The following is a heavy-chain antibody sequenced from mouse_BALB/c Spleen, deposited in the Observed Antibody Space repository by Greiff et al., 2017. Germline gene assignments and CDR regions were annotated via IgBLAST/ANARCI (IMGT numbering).Heavy chain of an antibody. D-gene: IGHD1-1*01. CDR1: GFSLTSYG. V-gene: IGHV2-9*02. Sequence: VQGVESGPGLVAPSQSLSITCTVSGFSLTSYGVHWVRQPPGKGLEWLGVIWAGGSTNYNSALMSRLSISKDNSKSQVFLKMNSLQTDDTAMYYCARGDYGTYAMDYWGQGTSVTVSS. J-gene: IGHJ4*01. CDR2: IWAGGST. CDR3: ARGDYGTYAMDY.